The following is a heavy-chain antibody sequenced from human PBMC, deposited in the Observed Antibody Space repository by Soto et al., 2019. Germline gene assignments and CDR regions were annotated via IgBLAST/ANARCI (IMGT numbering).Heavy chain of an antibody. CDR2: ISHDGNNK. CDR1: GFTFSSYV. V-gene: IGHV3-30-3*01. CDR3: ARDDEGGSECELRY. D-gene: IGHD1-26*01. Sequence: QVQLVESGGGVVQPGRSLRLSCAASGFTFSSYVMHWVRQTPGKWLEWVAFISHDGNNKYYADSVKGRFTISRDNSENTLNLQMDSLSAEDTAVYYCARDDEGGSECELRYWGQGTLVTVSS. J-gene: IGHJ4*02.